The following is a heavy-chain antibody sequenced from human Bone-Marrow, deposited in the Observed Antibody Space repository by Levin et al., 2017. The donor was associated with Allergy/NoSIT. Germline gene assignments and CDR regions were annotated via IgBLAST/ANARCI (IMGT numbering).Heavy chain of an antibody. J-gene: IGHJ6*02. CDR3: ARDEGCSTTSCHYAQYYYGMDV. CDR2: ISSSSSYT. Sequence: PGGSLRLSCAAYEFNFSWYSMNWVRQAPGKGLEWVSSISSSSSYTYYADSVKGRFTISRDNAKNSLFLQMSNLRVEDTAVYYCARDEGCSTTSCHYAQYYYGMDVWGQGTTVTVS. V-gene: IGHV3-21*06. CDR1: EFNFSWYS. D-gene: IGHD2-2*01.